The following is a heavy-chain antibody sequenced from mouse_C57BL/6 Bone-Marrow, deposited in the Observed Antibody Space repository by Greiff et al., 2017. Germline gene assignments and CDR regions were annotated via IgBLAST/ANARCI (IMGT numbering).Heavy chain of an antibody. V-gene: IGHV1-26*01. J-gene: IGHJ3*01. CDR3: AREGGYYGSSYGFAY. CDR1: GYTFTDYY. D-gene: IGHD1-1*01. CDR2: INPNNGGT. Sequence: EVQLQQSGPELVKPGASVKISCKASGYTFTDYYMNWVKQSHGKSLEWIGDINPNNGGTSYNQKFKGKATLTVDKSSSTAYMELRSLTSEDSAVYYCAREGGYYGSSYGFAYWGQGTLVTVSA.